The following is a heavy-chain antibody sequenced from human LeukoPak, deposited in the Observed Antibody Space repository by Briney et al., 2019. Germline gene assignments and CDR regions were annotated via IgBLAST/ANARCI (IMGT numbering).Heavy chain of an antibody. CDR3: AKEHIVVVPAAIGKARFDP. V-gene: IGHV3-23*01. D-gene: IGHD2-2*02. CDR1: GGSFSGYY. Sequence: PSETLSLTCAVYGGSFSGYYWSWIRQPPGKGLEWVSAISGSGGSTYYADSVKGRFTISRDNSKNTLYLQMNSLRAEDTAVYYCAKEHIVVVPAAIGKARFDPWGQGTLVTVSS. CDR2: ISGSGGST. J-gene: IGHJ5*02.